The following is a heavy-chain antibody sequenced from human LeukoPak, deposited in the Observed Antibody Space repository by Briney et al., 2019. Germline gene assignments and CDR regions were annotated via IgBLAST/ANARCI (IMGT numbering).Heavy chain of an antibody. CDR2: INPSGGST. V-gene: IGHV1-46*01. CDR1: EYSFTSYW. J-gene: IGHJ4*02. CDR3: AATRMVRGVPFDY. Sequence: GESLEISCKGSEYSFTSYWIGWVRQAPGQGLEWMGIINPSGGSTRNAQKFQGRVTMTRDTSTSTVYMELSSLRSEDTAVYYCAATRMVRGVPFDYWGQGTLVTVSS. D-gene: IGHD3-10*01.